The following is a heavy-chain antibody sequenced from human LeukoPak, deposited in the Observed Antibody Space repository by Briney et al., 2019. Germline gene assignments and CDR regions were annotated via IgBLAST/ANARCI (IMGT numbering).Heavy chain of an antibody. J-gene: IGHJ4*02. V-gene: IGHV3-23*01. D-gene: IGHD5-24*01. CDR3: AKPPYGRDVYNYFDY. CDR2: ISGSGGST. CDR1: GFTFRVYA. Sequence: PGGSLRLSCACSGFTFRVYAMSWVRHAPGKDLEWLLAISGSGGSTYYADSVKGRFTISRDNSKNTLYLQMNSLRVEDTAVYYCAKPPYGRDVYNYFDYWGQGTPVTVSS.